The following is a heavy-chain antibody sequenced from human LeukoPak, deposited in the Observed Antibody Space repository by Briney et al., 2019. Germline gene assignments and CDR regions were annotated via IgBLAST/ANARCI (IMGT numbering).Heavy chain of an antibody. J-gene: IGHJ5*02. CDR2: IYTSGST. CDR1: GNSISSGDNY. V-gene: IGHV4-61*02. Sequence: PSETLSLTCTVSGNSISSGDNYWSWIRQPAGKGLEWIGRIYTSGSTYYNPSLKSRVTLSLDTSKTQFSLKLSSVTAADTAVYYCVRDLGSQMATISDWFDPWGQGTLVTVSS. D-gene: IGHD5-24*01. CDR3: VRDLGSQMATISDWFDP.